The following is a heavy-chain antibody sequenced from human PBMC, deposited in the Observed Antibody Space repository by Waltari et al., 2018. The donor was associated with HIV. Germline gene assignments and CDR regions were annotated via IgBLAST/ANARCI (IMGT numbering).Heavy chain of an antibody. CDR3: ARDGWRNAFDI. J-gene: IGHJ3*02. CDR2: IYSGGST. D-gene: IGHD3-3*01. V-gene: IGHV3-53*02. CDR1: GFTVSSNY. Sequence: EVQLVETGGGLIQPGGSLRLSCAASGFTVSSNYMSWVRQAPGKGLEWVSGIYSGGSTYYADSVKGRFTISRDNSKNTLYLQMNSLRAEDTAVYYCARDGWRNAFDIWGQGTMVTVSS.